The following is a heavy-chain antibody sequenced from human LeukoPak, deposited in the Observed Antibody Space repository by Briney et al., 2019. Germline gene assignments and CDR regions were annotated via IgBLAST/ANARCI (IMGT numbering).Heavy chain of an antibody. D-gene: IGHD3-10*01. V-gene: IGHV4-39*07. CDR2: IYYSGST. Sequence: SETLSLTCTVSGASIISDTYYWGWIRQPPGKGLEWIGSIYYSGSTYYNPSLKSRVTISVDTSKNQFSLKLSSVTAADTAVYYCARLFRGETIDYWGQGTLVTVSS. CDR1: GASIISDTYY. CDR3: ARLFRGETIDY. J-gene: IGHJ4*02.